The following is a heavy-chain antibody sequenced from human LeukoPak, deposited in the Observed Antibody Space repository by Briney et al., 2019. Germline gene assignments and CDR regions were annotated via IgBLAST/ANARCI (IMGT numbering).Heavy chain of an antibody. V-gene: IGHV3-23*01. J-gene: IGHJ5*02. D-gene: IGHD2-15*01. CDR2: ISTSGGTT. Sequence: GGSLRLSCAASGFSFNTYAMGWVRQAPGKGLEWVSDISTSGGTTNYADSVKGRFTISRDNSKNTLYLQMNSLRAEDTAVYYCVKESSGGTLNWFDPWGQGTLVTVSS. CDR3: VKESSGGTLNWFDP. CDR1: GFSFNTYA.